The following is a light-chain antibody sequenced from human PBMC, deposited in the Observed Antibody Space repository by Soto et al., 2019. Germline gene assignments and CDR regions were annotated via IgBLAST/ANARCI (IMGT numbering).Light chain of an antibody. CDR3: AAWDDSLNGVV. CDR1: NSNIGSNT. V-gene: IGLV1-44*01. Sequence: QSVLTQPPSASGTPGQRVTISCSGSNSNIGSNTVNWYQQLPGTAPKLLIYNNNRRPSGVPDRFSGSKSGTSASLAISGLQSEDEADYYSAAWDDSLNGVVFGGGTKLTVL. CDR2: NNN. J-gene: IGLJ2*01.